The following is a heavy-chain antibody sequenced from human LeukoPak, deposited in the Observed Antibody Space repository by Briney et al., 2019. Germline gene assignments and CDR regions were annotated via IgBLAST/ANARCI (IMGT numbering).Heavy chain of an antibody. V-gene: IGHV4-59*01. D-gene: IGHD3-3*01. CDR1: GGSISSYY. J-gene: IGHJ6*03. CDR3: ARSSTIYYYYYMDV. CDR2: IYYSGST. Sequence: SETLSLTCTVSGGSISSYYWSWIRQPPGKGLEWIGYIYYSGSTNYNPSLKSRVTISVDTSKNQFSLKLSSVTAADTAVYYCARSSTIYYYYYMDVWAKGPRSPSP.